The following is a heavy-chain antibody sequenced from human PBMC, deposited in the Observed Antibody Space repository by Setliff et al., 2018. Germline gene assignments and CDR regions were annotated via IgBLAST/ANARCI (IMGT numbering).Heavy chain of an antibody. CDR2: IYIGGSA. CDR1: GNSISSDY. Sequence: SETLSLTCTVSGNSISSDYWSWIRQPAGKGLEWIGHIYIGGSANYNPSLKSRVTMSIDTSKNQFSLRVSSVTAADTAVYYCARSFSRREKFLLDYWGQGALVTVSS. V-gene: IGHV4-4*07. J-gene: IGHJ4*02. CDR3: ARSFSRREKFLLDY.